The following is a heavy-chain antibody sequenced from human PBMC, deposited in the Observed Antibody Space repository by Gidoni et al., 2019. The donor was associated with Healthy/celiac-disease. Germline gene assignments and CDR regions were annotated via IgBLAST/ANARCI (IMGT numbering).Heavy chain of an antibody. CDR1: GFTFDDYA. CDR2: ISWNSGSI. V-gene: IGHV3-9*01. D-gene: IGHD1-26*01. J-gene: IGHJ2*01. Sequence: EVQLVESGGGLVQPGRSLRLSCAASGFTFDDYAMHWVRQAPGKGLECVAGISWNSGSIGYADSVKGRFTISRDNAKNSLYLQMNSLRAEDTALYYCAKGWELRHWYFDLWGRGTLVTVSS. CDR3: AKGWELRHWYFDL.